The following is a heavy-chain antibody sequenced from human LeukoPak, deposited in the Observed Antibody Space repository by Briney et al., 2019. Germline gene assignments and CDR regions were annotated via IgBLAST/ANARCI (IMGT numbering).Heavy chain of an antibody. CDR3: ARDSGAYYDFWSGPDY. Sequence: ASVKVSCKASGYTFTGYYMHWVRQAPGQGLEWMGWINPNSGGTNYAQKFQGRVTMTRDTSISTAYMELSRLRSDDTAVYYCARDSGAYYDFWSGPDYWGQGTLVTVSS. J-gene: IGHJ4*02. V-gene: IGHV1-2*02. D-gene: IGHD3-3*01. CDR2: INPNSGGT. CDR1: GYTFTGYY.